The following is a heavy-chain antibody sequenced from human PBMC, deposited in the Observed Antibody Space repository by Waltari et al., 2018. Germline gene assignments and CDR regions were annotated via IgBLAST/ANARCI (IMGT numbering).Heavy chain of an antibody. CDR3: ARAVRRGRVVGTAGGY. V-gene: IGHV1-2*02. Sequence: QVQLVQSGAEVKKPGASVKVSCKASGYTFTGYYMHWVRQAPGQGLEWMGGSNPNSGGTNYAQKVQGRVTMARDTSISTAYMELSRLRSDDTAVYYCARAVRRGRVVGTAGGYWGQGTLVTVSS. CDR2: SNPNSGGT. D-gene: IGHD3-10*01. CDR1: GYTFTGYY. J-gene: IGHJ4*02.